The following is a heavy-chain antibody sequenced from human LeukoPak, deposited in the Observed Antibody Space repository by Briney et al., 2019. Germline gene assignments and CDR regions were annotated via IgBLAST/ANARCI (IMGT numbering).Heavy chain of an antibody. Sequence: GGSLRLSCAASGFTFDDYAMHWVRQAPGKGLEWVSEISWNSGSIGYADSVKGRFTISRDNAKNSLYLQMNSLRAEDTALYYCAKDILEEPAAMMEYWGQGTLVTVPS. V-gene: IGHV3-9*01. CDR2: ISWNSGSI. CDR3: AKDILEEPAAMMEY. CDR1: GFTFDDYA. D-gene: IGHD2-2*01. J-gene: IGHJ4*02.